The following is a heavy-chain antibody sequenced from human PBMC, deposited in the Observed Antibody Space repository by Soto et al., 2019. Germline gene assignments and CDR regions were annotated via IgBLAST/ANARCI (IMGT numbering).Heavy chain of an antibody. J-gene: IGHJ4*02. CDR3: ARAGSYDFWSGYQNGPFDY. Sequence: QVQLQESGPGLVKPSGTLSLTCAVSGGSISSSNWWSWVRQPPGKGLEWIEEIYHSGSTNYNPSLKSRVTISVDKSKNQFSLKLSSVTAADTAVYYCARAGSYDFWSGYQNGPFDYWGQGTLVTVSS. CDR2: IYHSGST. V-gene: IGHV4-4*02. CDR1: GGSISSSNW. D-gene: IGHD3-3*01.